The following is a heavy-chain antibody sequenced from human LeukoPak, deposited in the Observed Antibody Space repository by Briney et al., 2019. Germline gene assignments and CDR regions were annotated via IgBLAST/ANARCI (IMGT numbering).Heavy chain of an antibody. CDR2: LSSSGSAF. J-gene: IGHJ5*02. V-gene: IGHV3-48*03. CDR3: ARDLGQYYDTSDNWFDP. D-gene: IGHD3-22*01. Sequence: GGSLRLSCEDSGFTFRSYEMNWVRQAPGKGLEWIAYLSSSGSAFSYADSVKGRFTIARDNAENTLNLQMNSLRAEDTAVYYCARDLGQYYDTSDNWFDPWGQGTLVTVSS. CDR1: GFTFRSYE.